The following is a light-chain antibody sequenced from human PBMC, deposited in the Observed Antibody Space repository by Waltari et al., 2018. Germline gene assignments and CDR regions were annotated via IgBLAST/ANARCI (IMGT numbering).Light chain of an antibody. Sequence: DIVMTQSPLSLSVTPGEPASISCRSSQSLLHSSGNTFLDWYLQKPGQSPQLRIYLVSNRASGVPDRCSGSGSGTDFTLKISRVEAEDVGVYFCMQARQTPWTFGQGTKVEIK. CDR2: LVS. J-gene: IGKJ1*01. CDR3: MQARQTPWT. CDR1: QSLLHSSGNTF. V-gene: IGKV2-28*01.